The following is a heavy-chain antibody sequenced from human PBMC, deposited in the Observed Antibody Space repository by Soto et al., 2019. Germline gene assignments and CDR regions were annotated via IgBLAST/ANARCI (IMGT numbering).Heavy chain of an antibody. CDR3: ARDRNLGGIAALEYFQH. D-gene: IGHD6-25*01. CDR1: GYTFTSYG. J-gene: IGHJ1*01. Sequence: QVQLVQSGAEVKKPGASVKVSCKASGYTFTSYGISWVRQAPGQGLEWMGWISAYNGNTNYAQKLQGRVTMTTDTSTSTAYMELRILRSDDTAVYYCARDRNLGGIAALEYFQHWCQGTLVTVSS. CDR2: ISAYNGNT. V-gene: IGHV1-18*04.